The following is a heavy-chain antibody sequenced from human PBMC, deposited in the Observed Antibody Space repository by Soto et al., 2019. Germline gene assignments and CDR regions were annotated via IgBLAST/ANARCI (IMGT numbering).Heavy chain of an antibody. CDR3: STRAYDTNGYYRFDP. Sequence: PSETLSLTCAVYGGSFIGHSWTWVRHAPGKGLEWIVDINHSGRVNYSPSLKSRVTISLDTSKNQFPLTLSAVTAADTAMYYCSTRAYDTNGYYRFDPWGQGTLVTVSS. D-gene: IGHD3-22*01. J-gene: IGHJ5*01. CDR1: GGSFIGHS. V-gene: IGHV4-34*01. CDR2: INHSGRV.